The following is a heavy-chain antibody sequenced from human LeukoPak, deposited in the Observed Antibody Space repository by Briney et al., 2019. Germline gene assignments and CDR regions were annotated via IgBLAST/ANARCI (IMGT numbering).Heavy chain of an antibody. CDR2: IIPIFGTA. V-gene: IGHV1-69*05. CDR1: GGTFSSYA. D-gene: IGHD6-19*01. J-gene: IGHJ5*02. CDR3: ARDSSGWYFKWFDP. Sequence: SVKVSCKASGGTFSSYAISWVRQAPGQGLEWMGGIIPIFGTANYAQKFQGRVTITTDESTSTAYMELSSLRSEGTAVYYCARDSSGWYFKWFDPWGQGTLVTVSS.